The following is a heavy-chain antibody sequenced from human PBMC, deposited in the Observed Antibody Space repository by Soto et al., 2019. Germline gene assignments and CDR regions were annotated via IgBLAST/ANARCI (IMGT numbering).Heavy chain of an antibody. CDR2: ISAYNGNT. Sequence: ASVKVSCKASGYTFTSYVISWVRQAPGQGLEWMGWISAYNGNTNYAQKLQGRVTMTTDTSTSTAYMELSSLRSEDTAVYYCARAPPFPVPGANWFDPWGQGTLVTVSS. V-gene: IGHV1-18*01. CDR3: ARAPPFPVPGANWFDP. D-gene: IGHD2-2*01. CDR1: GYTFTSYV. J-gene: IGHJ5*02.